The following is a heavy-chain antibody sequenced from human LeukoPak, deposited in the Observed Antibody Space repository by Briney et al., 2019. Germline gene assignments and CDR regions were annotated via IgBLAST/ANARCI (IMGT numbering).Heavy chain of an antibody. D-gene: IGHD5-18*01. CDR1: GFTFSSYW. V-gene: IGHV3-74*03. CDR2: IINDVSST. CDR3: ARGYTYGSIDY. J-gene: IGHJ4*02. Sequence: PGGSLRLSCAGSGFTFSSYWMHWVRQAPGKGLVWVSRIINDVSSTKYADSVKGRFTISRDNAKNTLYLQMNSLGVEDTAVYYCARGYTYGSIDYWGQGTLVTVSS.